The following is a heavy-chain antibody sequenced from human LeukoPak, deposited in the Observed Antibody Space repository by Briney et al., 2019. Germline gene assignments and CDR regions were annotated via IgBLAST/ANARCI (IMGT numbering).Heavy chain of an antibody. CDR3: ARGFVVSEDAFEI. V-gene: IGHV3-11*04. D-gene: IGHD2-21*01. CDR1: GYTFSDYY. CDR2: ISSSGSTI. J-gene: IGHJ3*02. Sequence: GGSLRLSCAASGYTFSDYYMSWIRQAPVKGLEWVSYISSSGSTIYYADSVKGRFTISRDNAKNSLYLQMNSLRAEDTAVYYCARGFVVSEDAFEIWGQGTMVTVSS.